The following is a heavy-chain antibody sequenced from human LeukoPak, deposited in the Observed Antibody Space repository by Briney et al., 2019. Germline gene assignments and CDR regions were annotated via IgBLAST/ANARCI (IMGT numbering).Heavy chain of an antibody. CDR3: TRPYSGSYYGLGRTQN. J-gene: IGHJ4*02. CDR1: GFTFGDYA. V-gene: IGHV3-49*03. D-gene: IGHD1-26*01. Sequence: GGSLRLSCTASGFTFGDYAMSWFRQAPGKGLEWVGFIRSKAYGGTTEYAASVKGRFTISRDDSKSIAYLQMNSLKTEDTAVYYCTRPYSGSYYGLGRTQNWGQGTLVTVSS. CDR2: IRSKAYGGTT.